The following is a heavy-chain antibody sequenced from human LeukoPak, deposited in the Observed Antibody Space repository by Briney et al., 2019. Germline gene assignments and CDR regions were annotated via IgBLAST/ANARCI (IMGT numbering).Heavy chain of an antibody. CDR3: ARESWRFDP. J-gene: IGHJ5*02. V-gene: IGHV1-46*01. D-gene: IGHD6-13*01. CDR2: IIPSCGST. CDR1: GYTFTSYY. Sequence: SVKVSCKASGYTFTSYYMHWVRQAPGQGLEWMGIIIPSCGSTSYAQKFQGRVTITRDTSTSTVYMEQSSLRSEDTAVYYCARESWRFDPWGQGTLVTVSS.